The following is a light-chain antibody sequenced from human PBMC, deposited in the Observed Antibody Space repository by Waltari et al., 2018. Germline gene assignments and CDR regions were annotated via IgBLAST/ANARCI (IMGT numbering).Light chain of an antibody. CDR2: LVS. V-gene: IGKV2-28*01. Sequence: DIVMTQSPLSLPVSPGEPASISCRSSQSLLHSSGYTFLDWYVQKPGQAPQLLIYLVSDRASGVPDRFRGSGSGTDFTLKISRVEAEDVGLYYCMQARQTPWTFGQGTKVEIK. CDR3: MQARQTPWT. J-gene: IGKJ1*01. CDR1: QSLLHSSGYTF.